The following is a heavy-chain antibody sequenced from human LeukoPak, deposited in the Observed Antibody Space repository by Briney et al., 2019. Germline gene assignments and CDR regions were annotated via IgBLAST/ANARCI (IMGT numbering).Heavy chain of an antibody. CDR3: ARGDSSGWYPPDFDY. CDR1: GDSVSSNSAA. J-gene: IGHJ4*02. V-gene: IGHV6-1*01. D-gene: IGHD6-19*01. Sequence: SQTLSLTCAISGDSVSSNSAAWNWIRQSPSRGLEWRGRTYYRSKWYNDYAVAVKSRITINPDTSKNQFTLQLNSVTPEDAAVYYCARGDSSGWYPPDFDYWGQGTLVTVSS. CDR2: TYYRSKWYN.